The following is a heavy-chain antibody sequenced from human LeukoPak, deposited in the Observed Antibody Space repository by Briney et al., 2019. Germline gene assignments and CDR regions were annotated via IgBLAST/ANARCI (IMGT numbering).Heavy chain of an antibody. D-gene: IGHD6-19*01. CDR3: ALESGWYYACDI. CDR1: GGSISSSY. J-gene: IGHJ3*02. V-gene: IGHV4-4*07. Sequence: PSETLSLTCTVSGGSISSSYWSCIRQPAGKGLEWIGRIYTSGTTNYNPSLKSRVTMSVDTSKNQFSLKLRSVTAADTAVYYCALESGWYYACDIRGPRDNGHRLF. CDR2: IYTSGTT.